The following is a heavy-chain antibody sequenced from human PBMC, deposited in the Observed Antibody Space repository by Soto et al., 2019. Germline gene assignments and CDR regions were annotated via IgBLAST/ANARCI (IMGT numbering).Heavy chain of an antibody. V-gene: IGHV3-15*01. J-gene: IGHJ4*02. CDR3: PTRGGD. Sequence: EVQLVESGGGLVKPGGSLRLSCAASGFSFNDAWMSWVRQAPGKGLEWVGRVKSQADGGTTDYAAPVDGGFIGARDDLQNRLYVEVSSLRIEDPGVYFWPTRGGDWGRGALVTVSS. CDR2: VKSQADGGTT. CDR1: GFSFNDAW.